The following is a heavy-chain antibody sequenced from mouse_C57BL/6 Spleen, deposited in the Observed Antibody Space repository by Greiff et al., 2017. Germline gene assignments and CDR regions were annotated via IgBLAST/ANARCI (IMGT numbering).Heavy chain of an antibody. V-gene: IGHV5-17*01. D-gene: IGHD1-1*01. J-gene: IGHJ4*01. Sequence: EVKLMESGGGLVKPGGSLKLSCAASGFTFSDYGMHWVRQAPEKGLEWVAYISSGSSTIYYAATVKGRFTISRDNAKNTLFLQMTSLRSEDTAMXYCARRTTVGGYYYAMDYWGQRTSVTVSS. CDR1: GFTFSDYG. CDR3: ARRTTVGGYYYAMDY. CDR2: ISSGSSTI.